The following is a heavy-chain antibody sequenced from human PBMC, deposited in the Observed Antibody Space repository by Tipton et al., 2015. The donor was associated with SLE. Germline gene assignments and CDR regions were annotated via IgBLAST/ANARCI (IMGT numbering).Heavy chain of an antibody. CDR2: IYYSGST. CDR1: GGSISSSSYY. V-gene: IGHV4-39*07. CDR3: ARETAAAGTTGLDY. J-gene: IGHJ4*02. Sequence: TLSLTCTVSGGSISSSSYYWGWIRQPPGKGLEWIGSIYYSGSTYYNPSLKSRVTISVDTSKNQFSLKLSSVTAADTAVYYCARETAAAGTTGLDYWGQGTLVTVSS. D-gene: IGHD6-13*01.